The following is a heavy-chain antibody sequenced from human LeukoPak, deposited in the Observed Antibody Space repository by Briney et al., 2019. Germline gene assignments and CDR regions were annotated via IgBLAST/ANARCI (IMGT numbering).Heavy chain of an antibody. CDR1: GYTLTELS. V-gene: IGHV1-24*01. CDR2: FDPEDGET. CDR3: ASLYCGGDCYPDDAFDI. D-gene: IGHD2-21*02. Sequence: ASVKVSCEVSGYTLTELSMHWVRQAPGKGLEWMGGFDPEDGETIYAQKFQGRVTMTEDTSTDTAYMELSSLRSEDTAVYYCASLYCGGDCYPDDAFDIWGQGTMVTVSS. J-gene: IGHJ3*02.